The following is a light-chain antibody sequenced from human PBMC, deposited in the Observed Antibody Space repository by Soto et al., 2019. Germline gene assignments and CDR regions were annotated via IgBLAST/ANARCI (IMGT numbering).Light chain of an antibody. CDR1: RSVDLW. V-gene: IGKV1-5*01. CDR3: LQHNSYPRT. Sequence: DNQMTQSPSTLSASVGDRVTITCRASRSVDLWLAWFQQKPGKVPKRLIYTTSTLQSGVPSRFSGSRSGTEFTLTISSLQPEDIATYYCLQHNSYPRTFGGGTKVEIK. CDR2: TTS. J-gene: IGKJ4*01.